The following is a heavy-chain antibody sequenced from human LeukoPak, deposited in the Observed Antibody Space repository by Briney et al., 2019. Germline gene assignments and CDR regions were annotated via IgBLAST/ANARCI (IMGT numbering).Heavy chain of an antibody. CDR3: AKDSSGDYLDY. CDR1: GFTFDDYT. J-gene: IGHJ4*02. Sequence: GGSLRLSCAASGFTFDDYTMHWVRQAPGKGLEWVSGISWNSGSIGYADSVKGRFTISRDNAKNSLYLQMNSLIAEDTALYYCAKDSSGDYLDYWGQGTLVTVSS. D-gene: IGHD4-17*01. V-gene: IGHV3-9*01. CDR2: ISWNSGSI.